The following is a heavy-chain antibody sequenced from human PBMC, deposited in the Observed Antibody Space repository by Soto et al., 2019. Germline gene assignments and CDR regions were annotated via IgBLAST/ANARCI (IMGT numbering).Heavy chain of an antibody. J-gene: IGHJ4*01. CDR1: GGSISSYY. D-gene: IGHD2-15*01. CDR3: ARRFCSDGNCPIDY. CDR2: IYYSGST. V-gene: IGHV4-59*08. Sequence: TLSLTCTVSGGSISSYYWSWIRQPPGKGLEWIGYIYYSGSTNYNPSLKSRVTISVDTCKNQFSLKLSSVTAADTAVYYCARRFCSDGNCPIDYSGHGTLLTVSS.